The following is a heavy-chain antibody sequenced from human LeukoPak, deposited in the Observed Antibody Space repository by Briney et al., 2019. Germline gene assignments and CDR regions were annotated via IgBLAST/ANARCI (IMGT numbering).Heavy chain of an antibody. CDR1: GFTVSSDY. CDR3: ARVPSGSYAFDY. J-gene: IGHJ4*02. CDR2: IYNGDST. D-gene: IGHD1-26*01. Sequence: GGSLRLSCAASGFTVSSDYMSWVRQAPGKGLEWVSFIYNGDSTYYADSVKGRFTISRDNSKNTLYLQMNSLRAEDTAVYYCARVPSGSYAFDYWGQGTLVTVSS. V-gene: IGHV3-53*01.